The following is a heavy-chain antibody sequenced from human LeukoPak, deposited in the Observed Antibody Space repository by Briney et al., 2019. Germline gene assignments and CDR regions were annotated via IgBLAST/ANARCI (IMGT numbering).Heavy chain of an antibody. J-gene: IGHJ6*02. CDR2: INSDGSST. Sequence: GGSLRLSCGASGFTFSSYWMHWVRQAPGKGLVWVSRINSDGSSTSYADSVKGRFTISRDNAKNTLYLQMNSLRAEDTAVYYCASLQIGPYYYYGMDVWGQGTTVTVSS. CDR1: GFTFSSYW. CDR3: ASLQIGPYYYYGMDV. D-gene: IGHD2/OR15-2a*01. V-gene: IGHV3-74*01.